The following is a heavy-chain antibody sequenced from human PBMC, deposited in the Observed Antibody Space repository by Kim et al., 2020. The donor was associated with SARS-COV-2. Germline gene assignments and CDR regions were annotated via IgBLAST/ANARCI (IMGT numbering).Heavy chain of an antibody. Sequence: SVKVSCKASGGTFTSHPISWVRQAPGQGLEWMGRIITPLDRADSAQRVQGRVTITADKSTSTVHMDLSSLTSEDTAVYFCAREIEVAGVYWYFDLWGRGTLVTVSS. D-gene: IGHD6-19*01. J-gene: IGHJ2*01. V-gene: IGHV1-69*04. CDR2: IITPLDRA. CDR3: AREIEVAGVYWYFDL. CDR1: GGTFTSHP.